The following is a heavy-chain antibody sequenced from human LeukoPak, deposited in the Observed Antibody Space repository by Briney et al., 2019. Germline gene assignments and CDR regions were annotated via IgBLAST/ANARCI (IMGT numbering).Heavy chain of an antibody. V-gene: IGHV3-74*01. CDR2: INSDGSST. CDR1: GFTFSSYW. J-gene: IGHJ4*02. Sequence: PGGSLRLSCAASGFTFSSYWMHWVRQAPGKGLVWVSRINSDGSSTSYVDSVKGRFTISRDNAKNTLYLQMNSLRAEDTAVYYCARVRTSQWLVDPYFDYWGQGTLVSVSS. D-gene: IGHD6-19*01. CDR3: ARVRTSQWLVDPYFDY.